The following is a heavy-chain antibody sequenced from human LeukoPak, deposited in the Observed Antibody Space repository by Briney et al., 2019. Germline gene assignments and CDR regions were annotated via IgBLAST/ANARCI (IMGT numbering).Heavy chain of an antibody. V-gene: IGHV4-31*03. CDR2: IYYSGST. Sequence: SETLSLTCTVSGGSISSGGYYWSWMRQHPGKGLEWIGYIYYSGSTYYNPSLKSRVTISVDTSKNQFSLKLSSVTAADTAVYYCAREGYDSSGYSVGFDYWGQGTLVTVSS. CDR3: AREGYDSSGYSVGFDY. D-gene: IGHD3-22*01. CDR1: GGSISSGGYY. J-gene: IGHJ4*02.